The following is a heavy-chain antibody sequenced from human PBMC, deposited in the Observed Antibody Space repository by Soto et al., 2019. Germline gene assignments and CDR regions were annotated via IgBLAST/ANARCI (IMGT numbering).Heavy chain of an antibody. Sequence: KDTGKGLEWVSAISGSGGSTYYADSVKGRFTISRDNSKNTLYLQMNSLRAEDTAVYFYAKAMIRYYLSASDV. J-gene: IGHJ6*01. V-gene: IGHV3-23*01. D-gene: IGHD1-26*01. CDR3: AKAMIRYYLSASDV. CDR2: ISGSGGST.